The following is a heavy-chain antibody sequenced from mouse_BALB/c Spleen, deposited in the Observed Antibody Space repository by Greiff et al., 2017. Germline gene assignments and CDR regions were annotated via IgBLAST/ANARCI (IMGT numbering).Heavy chain of an antibody. V-gene: IGHV5-12-1*01. CDR2: ISSGGGST. D-gene: IGHD1-1*01. CDR1: GFAFSSYD. J-gene: IGHJ4*01. Sequence: EVLLVESGGGLVKPGGSLKLSCAASGFAFSSYDMSWVRQTPAKRLEWVAYISSGGGSTYYPDTVKGRFTIARDNAKNTLYLQMSSLTSEDTAVYYCARHYGRSDRAMDYWGQGTSVTVSS. CDR3: ARHYGRSDRAMDY.